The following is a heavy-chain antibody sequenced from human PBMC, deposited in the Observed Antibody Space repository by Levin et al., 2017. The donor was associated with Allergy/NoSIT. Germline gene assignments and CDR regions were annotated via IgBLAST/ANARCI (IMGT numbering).Heavy chain of an antibody. J-gene: IGHJ4*02. CDR2: IYPGDSDT. D-gene: IGHD6-19*01. CDR3: AGAGGQVSGWDY. Sequence: GESLMISCKGSGYSFTNYWIGWVRQMPGKGLEWMAIIYPGDSDTRYSPSFQGQVTISADKAISTAFLQWSSLKASDSAMYYCAGAGGQVSGWDYWGQGTLVTVSS. CDR1: GYSFTNYW. V-gene: IGHV5-51*01.